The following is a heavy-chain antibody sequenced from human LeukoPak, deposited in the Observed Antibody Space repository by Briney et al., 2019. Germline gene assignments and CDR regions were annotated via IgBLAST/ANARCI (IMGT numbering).Heavy chain of an antibody. CDR1: GGSISSISSNN. V-gene: IGHV4-39*01. CDR3: ARLPSGYPNWFHT. Sequence: SETLSLTCAASGGSISSISSNNWAWIPQPPGKGLELIAAIHYTVSSYYNPSFMCRVTISMDTSKNQFSLKLNSQTATDTAVYYCARLPSGYPNWFHTWGQGILVTVSS. J-gene: IGHJ5*02. D-gene: IGHD5-18*01. CDR2: IHYTVSS.